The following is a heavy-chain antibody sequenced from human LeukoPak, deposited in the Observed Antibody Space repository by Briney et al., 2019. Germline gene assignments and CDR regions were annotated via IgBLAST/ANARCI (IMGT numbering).Heavy chain of an antibody. Sequence: GGSLRLSCSASGFTFSSYAMHWVRQAPGKGLENVSAISSNGGSTYYADSVKGRFTISRDNSKNTLYLQMSSLRAEDTAVSYCVKTITVTTLTLVYFQHWGQGTLVTVSS. D-gene: IGHD4-17*01. J-gene: IGHJ1*01. V-gene: IGHV3-64D*06. CDR3: VKTITVTTLTLVYFQH. CDR2: ISSNGGST. CDR1: GFTFSSYA.